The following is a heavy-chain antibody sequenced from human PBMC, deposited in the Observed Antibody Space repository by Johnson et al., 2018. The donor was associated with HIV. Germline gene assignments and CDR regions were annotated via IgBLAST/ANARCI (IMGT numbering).Heavy chain of an antibody. CDR2: INWSGGGT. J-gene: IGHJ3*02. D-gene: IGHD3-22*01. CDR3: ARGGYYDSSGSAFDI. Sequence: VQLVESGGGVVRPGGSLRLSCAASGFTFDDYGMSWVRQAPGKGLAWVSGINWSGGGTAYADSVKGRFTVSSDNAKNSLYLQMNSLRAEDTAVYYCARGGYYDSSGSAFDIWGQGTMVTVSS. V-gene: IGHV3-20*04. CDR1: GFTFDDYG.